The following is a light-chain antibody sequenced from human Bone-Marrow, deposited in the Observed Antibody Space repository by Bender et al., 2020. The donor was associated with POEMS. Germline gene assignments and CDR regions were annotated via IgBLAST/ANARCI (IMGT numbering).Light chain of an antibody. V-gene: IGLV1-40*01. Sequence: QSVLTQPPSVSGAPGQRVTISCTGSSSNIGAGYDVHWYHQLPGTAPKRLIYGNVNRPSGVPDRFSGSKSGTSASLAITGLQAEDEADYHCQSYDSALSGWVFGGGTKLTVL. CDR1: SSNIGAGYD. CDR3: QSYDSALSGWV. J-gene: IGLJ3*02. CDR2: GNV.